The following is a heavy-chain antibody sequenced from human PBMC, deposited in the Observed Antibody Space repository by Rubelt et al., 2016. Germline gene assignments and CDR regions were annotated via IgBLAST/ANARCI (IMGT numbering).Heavy chain of an antibody. CDR2: IYTSGST. V-gene: IGHV4-4*07. CDR1: GYSISSGYY. J-gene: IGHJ4*02. CDR3: ARGDPDRGSRTVTLDY. Sequence: QVQLQESGPGLVKPSETLSLTCTVSGYSISSGYYWGWIRQPAGKGLEWIGRIYTSGSTNYNPSLKSRVTMPVDTSKNQFSLKLSSVTAADTAVYYCARGDPDRGSRTVTLDYWGQGTLVTVSS. D-gene: IGHD4-17*01.